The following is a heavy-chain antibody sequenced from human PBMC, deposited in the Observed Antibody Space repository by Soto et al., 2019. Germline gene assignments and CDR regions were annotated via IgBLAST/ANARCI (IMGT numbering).Heavy chain of an antibody. Sequence: QVQLQESGPGLVKPSQTLSLSCTVSGGSISNGGYYWSWIRQHPGKGVEWIGYIFYSGSTYSNPSLKSRVTISVDTSKNQFSLKLSSVTAADTAVYYCARGTTVVAFDIWGQGTMVTVSS. J-gene: IGHJ3*02. D-gene: IGHD4-17*01. CDR1: GGSISNGGYY. V-gene: IGHV4-31*03. CDR2: IFYSGST. CDR3: ARGTTVVAFDI.